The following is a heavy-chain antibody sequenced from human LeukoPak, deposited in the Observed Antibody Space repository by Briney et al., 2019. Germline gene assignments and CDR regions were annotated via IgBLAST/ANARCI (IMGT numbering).Heavy chain of an antibody. Sequence: GGSLRLSCAASGFNFSSYAMHWVRRAPGKGLEWVAIISYDGSNKYYTDSVKGRFTISRDKSKNTLYLQMNSLRAEDTAVYYCARDGSSTRYYYYYMDVWGKGTTVTVSS. J-gene: IGHJ6*03. CDR1: GFNFSSYA. V-gene: IGHV3-30*10. CDR2: ISYDGSNK. CDR3: ARDGSSTRYYYYYMDV. D-gene: IGHD2-2*03.